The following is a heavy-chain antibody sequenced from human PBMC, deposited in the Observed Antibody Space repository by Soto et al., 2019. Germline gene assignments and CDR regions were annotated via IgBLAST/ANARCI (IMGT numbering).Heavy chain of an antibody. CDR1: GFTVSSNY. V-gene: IGHV3-53*01. J-gene: IGHJ4*02. D-gene: IGHD6-6*01. Sequence: GGSLRLSCAASGFTVSSNYMSWVRQAPGKGLEWVSVIYSGGSTYYADSVKGRFTISRDNSKNTLYLQMNSLRAEDTAVYYCERQSGRGKQLVPDGFDYWGQGTLVTVSS. CDR2: IYSGGST. CDR3: ERQSGRGKQLVPDGFDY.